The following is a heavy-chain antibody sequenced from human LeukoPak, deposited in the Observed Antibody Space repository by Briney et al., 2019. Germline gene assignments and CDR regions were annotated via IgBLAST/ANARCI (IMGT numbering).Heavy chain of an antibody. CDR3: ARVGSIAVENYFDY. D-gene: IGHD6-19*01. CDR1: GGSISSYY. J-gene: IGHJ4*02. V-gene: IGHV4-4*09. Sequence: SETLSLTCTVSGGSISSYYWSWIRQPPGKGLEWIGYIYTSGSTNYNPSLKSRVTISVDTSKNQFSLKLSSVTAADTAAYYCARVGSIAVENYFDYWGQGTLVTVSS. CDR2: IYTSGST.